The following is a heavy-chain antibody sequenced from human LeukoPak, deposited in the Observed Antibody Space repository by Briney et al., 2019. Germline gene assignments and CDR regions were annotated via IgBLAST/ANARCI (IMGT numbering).Heavy chain of an antibody. Sequence: PSETLSLTCAVYGGSFSGYYWSWIRQPPGKGLEWIGEINHSGSTNYNPSLKSRVTISVDTSKNQFSLKLSSVTAADAAVYYCARVRGGSYYAHYYYYMDVWGKGTTVTISS. CDR2: INHSGST. D-gene: IGHD1-26*01. CDR1: GGSFSGYY. CDR3: ARVRGGSYYAHYYYYMDV. J-gene: IGHJ6*03. V-gene: IGHV4-34*01.